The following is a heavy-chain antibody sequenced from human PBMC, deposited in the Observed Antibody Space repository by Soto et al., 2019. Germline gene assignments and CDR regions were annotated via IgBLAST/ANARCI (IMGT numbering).Heavy chain of an antibody. Sequence: QVQLVQSGAEVKKPGASVKVSCKASGYTFTSYYMHWVRQAPGQGLEWMGIIIPSGGSTSDAQNSQGRVTLTRDTSTSSVDMELSSLRYEDTYVYYCARDRSDYGGYGYFDFWGRGTLVTVSS. CDR1: GYTFTSYY. D-gene: IGHD3-10*01. CDR2: IIPSGGST. CDR3: ARDRSDYGGYGYFDF. J-gene: IGHJ2*01. V-gene: IGHV1-46*01.